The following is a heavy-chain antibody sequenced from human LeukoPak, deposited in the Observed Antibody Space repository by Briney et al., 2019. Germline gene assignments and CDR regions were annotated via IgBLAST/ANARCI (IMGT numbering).Heavy chain of an antibody. J-gene: IGHJ6*03. CDR1: GYSFTNFD. V-gene: IGHV1-8*01. D-gene: IGHD6-19*01. CDR3: ARGPQWRGDYYYMDV. CDR2: MNPNSGNK. Sequence: ASVNVSYKSSGYSFTNFDINWVRQATGQGLEWMGWMNPNSGNKGYAQKFQGRVTMTMNTSITTAYMELSSLRSEDTAVYYCARGPQWRGDYYYMDVWGRGTTVTVSS.